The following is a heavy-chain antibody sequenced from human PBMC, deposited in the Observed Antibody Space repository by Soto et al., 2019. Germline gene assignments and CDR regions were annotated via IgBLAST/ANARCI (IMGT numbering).Heavy chain of an antibody. CDR3: ALRYFDSTPQPFDY. CDR2: ISSNDEK. V-gene: IGHV2-26*01. Sequence: QVTLKESGPVLVKPTETLTLTCTVSGFSLSNARMGVRWIRQPPGKALEWLAHISSNDEKSYSTSMKSRHTISKDTSKSQVVLTMTNMDPVDTASYYCALRYFDSTPQPFDYWGQGTLVTGSS. CDR1: GFSLSNARMG. J-gene: IGHJ4*02. D-gene: IGHD3-9*01.